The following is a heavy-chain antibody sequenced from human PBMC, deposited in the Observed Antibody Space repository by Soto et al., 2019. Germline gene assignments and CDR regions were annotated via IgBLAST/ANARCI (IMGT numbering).Heavy chain of an antibody. CDR1: VFTSSSYW. CDR3: ASDGGHYYYYGMDV. Sequence: PRGSLRLSCAAAVFTSSSYWMSWGRQAPGKGLEWVANIKQDGSEKYYVDSVKGRFTISRDNAKNSLYLQMNSLRAEDTAVYYCASDGGHYYYYGMDVWGQGTPGTVSS. D-gene: IGHD2-15*01. J-gene: IGHJ6*02. V-gene: IGHV3-7*01. CDR2: IKQDGSEK.